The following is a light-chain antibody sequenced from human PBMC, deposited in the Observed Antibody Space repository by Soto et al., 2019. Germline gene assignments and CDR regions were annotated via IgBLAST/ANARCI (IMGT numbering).Light chain of an antibody. CDR1: NIGGKS. CDR3: HVWDSSSDHYV. Sequence: SYELTQPPCVSVAPGQTARITCGGNNIGGKSVHWYQQKPGQAPVLVVYDDSDRPSGIPDRFSGSNSGDTATLTIRRVEAGDEADYYCHVWDSSSDHYVFGTGTKVTVL. J-gene: IGLJ1*01. CDR2: DDS. V-gene: IGLV3-21*02.